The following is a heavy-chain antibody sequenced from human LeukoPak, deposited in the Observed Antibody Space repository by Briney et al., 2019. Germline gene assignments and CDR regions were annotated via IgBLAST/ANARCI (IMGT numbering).Heavy chain of an antibody. V-gene: IGHV3-23*01. CDR3: ARDEGADAPMDV. J-gene: IGHJ6*02. CDR2: IGGSGGTT. Sequence: HPGGSLRLSCAGSGFTFRSYAMSWVRQSPGKGLEWVSAIGGSGGTTYYADSVKDRFTISRDNSKNTLYLQMNNLRAEDTAVYYCARDEGADAPMDVWGQGTTVTVSS. CDR1: GFTFRSYA. D-gene: IGHD1-26*01.